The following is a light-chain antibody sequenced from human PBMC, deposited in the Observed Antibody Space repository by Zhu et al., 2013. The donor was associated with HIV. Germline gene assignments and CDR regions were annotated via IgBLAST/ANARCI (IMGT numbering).Light chain of an antibody. CDR1: QPIVRY. CDR2: AAF. CDR3: QQSYSSPRT. J-gene: IGKJ1*01. Sequence: DIQMTQSPSSLSASVGDRVTITCRASQPIVRYLNWYQQKPGEAPKLLIYAAFTLHSGVPSRFSGSGSGTDFTLTINSLQPEDFANYYCQQSYSSPRTFGQRTRVEIK. V-gene: IGKV1-39*01.